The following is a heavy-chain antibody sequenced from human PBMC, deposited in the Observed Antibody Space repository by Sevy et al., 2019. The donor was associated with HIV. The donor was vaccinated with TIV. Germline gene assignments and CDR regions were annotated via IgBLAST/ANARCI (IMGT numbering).Heavy chain of an antibody. D-gene: IGHD6-13*01. CDR2: ISNDGSDK. CDR1: GFTFSSYG. J-gene: IGHJ6*02. V-gene: IGHV3-30*18. Sequence: GGSLRLSCVASGFTFSSYGMHWVRQAPGKGLEWVALISNDGSDKNYVDSVKGRFTISRDNSKDTLYLQMNSLRAEVTAVYYCANSRGRFDGSSWIYYYYGMDVWGQGTTVTVSS. CDR3: ANSRGRFDGSSWIYYYYGMDV.